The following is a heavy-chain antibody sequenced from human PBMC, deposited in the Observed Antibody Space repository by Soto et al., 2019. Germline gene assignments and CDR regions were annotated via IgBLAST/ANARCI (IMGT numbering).Heavy chain of an antibody. CDR1: GASISTYY. Sequence: PSETLSLTCTVSGASISTYYWIWIRQPAGKGLEWIGSSGSTNYNPSLKSRVTMPVDTSKNQFSLKLSSVTVADTAVYYCVRGMSGYDYIFDSWGQGTLVTVSS. CDR2: SGST. CDR3: VRGMSGYDYIFDS. J-gene: IGHJ4*02. D-gene: IGHD5-12*01. V-gene: IGHV4-4*07.